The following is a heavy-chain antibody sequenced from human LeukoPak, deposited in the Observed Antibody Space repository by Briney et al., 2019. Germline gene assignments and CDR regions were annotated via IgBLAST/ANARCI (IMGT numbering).Heavy chain of an antibody. Sequence: ASVKVSCKASGYTFTSYYMHWVRQAPGQGLEWMGTTNPSGGSTSYAQKFQGRVTMTRDMSTSTVYMELSSLRSEDTAVYYCARATTVTTPGDWFDPWGQGTLVTVSS. CDR3: ARATTVTTPGDWFDP. CDR2: TNPSGGST. D-gene: IGHD4-17*01. J-gene: IGHJ5*02. CDR1: GYTFTSYY. V-gene: IGHV1-46*01.